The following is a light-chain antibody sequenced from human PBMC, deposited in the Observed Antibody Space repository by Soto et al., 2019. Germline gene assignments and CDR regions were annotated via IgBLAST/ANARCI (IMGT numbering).Light chain of an antibody. Sequence: DLQITHSLSSLSASGRDRLTITXXASQSISNWLAWYQQKPGTAPKLLIYHASSLESGVPSRFSGSGSGTEFTLTISGLQPEDFAAYYCQQLRSYPSTFGGGTKVDIK. CDR2: HAS. CDR1: QSISNW. CDR3: QQLRSYPST. J-gene: IGKJ4*01. V-gene: IGKV1-5*01.